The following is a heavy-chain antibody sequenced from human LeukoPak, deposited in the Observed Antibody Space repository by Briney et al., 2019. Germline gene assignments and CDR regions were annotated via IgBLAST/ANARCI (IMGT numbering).Heavy chain of an antibody. Sequence: GGSLRLSCAAPGFSVSTYEMNWVCQAPGKGLECVSYISRSGTTISYADSVEGRFTISRDNATNSMYLEMNSQRVEDTAVYYCARGRPEFFGSGTYLNDWGQGTLVTVSS. D-gene: IGHD3-10*01. V-gene: IGHV3-48*03. CDR1: GFSVSTYE. CDR3: ARGRPEFFGSGTYLND. CDR2: ISRSGTTI. J-gene: IGHJ4*02.